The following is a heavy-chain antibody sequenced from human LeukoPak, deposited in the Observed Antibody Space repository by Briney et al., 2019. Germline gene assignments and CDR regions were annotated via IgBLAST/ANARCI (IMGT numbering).Heavy chain of an antibody. Sequence: GGSLRLSFAASGFTFSSYAMGWVRQAPGKGLEWVSAISGSGGSTYYADSVKGRFTISRDNSKNTLYLQMNSLRAEDTAVYYCAGCTSWGYYYMDVWGKGTTVTVSS. CDR3: AGCTSWGYYYMDV. CDR1: GFTFSSYA. CDR2: ISGSGGST. D-gene: IGHD2-2*01. J-gene: IGHJ6*03. V-gene: IGHV3-23*01.